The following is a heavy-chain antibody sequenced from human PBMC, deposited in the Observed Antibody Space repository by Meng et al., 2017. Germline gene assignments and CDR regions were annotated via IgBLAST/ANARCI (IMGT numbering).Heavy chain of an antibody. CDR3: AREDYYDSTVYYDY. CDR1: GYYFTSDY. Sequence: ASVKVSCKASGYYFTSDYMHWVRQAPGQGLEWRGIINPSGGSTSYAQKFQGRVNMTRDTSISTAYMERSRLRSDDTAVYYCAREDYYDSTVYYDYWGQGTLVTVSS. V-gene: IGHV1-46*01. J-gene: IGHJ4*02. CDR2: INPSGGST. D-gene: IGHD3-22*01.